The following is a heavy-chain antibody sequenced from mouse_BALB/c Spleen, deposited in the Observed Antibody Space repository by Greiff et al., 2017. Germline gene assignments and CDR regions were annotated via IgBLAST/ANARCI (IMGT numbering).Heavy chain of an antibody. CDR2: INPSNGRT. V-gene: IGHV1S81*02. D-gene: IGHD2-12*01. CDR3: ARHDESLAY. Sequence: QVQLQQPGAELVKPGASVKLSCKASGYTFTSYWMHWVKQRPGQGLEWIGEINPSNGRTNYNEKFKSKATLTVDKSSSTAYMQLSSLTSEDSAVYYCARHDESLAYWGQGTLVTVSA. J-gene: IGHJ3*01. CDR1: GYTFTSYW.